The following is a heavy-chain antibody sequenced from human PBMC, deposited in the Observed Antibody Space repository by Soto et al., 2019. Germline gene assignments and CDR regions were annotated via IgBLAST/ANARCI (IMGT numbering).Heavy chain of an antibody. CDR3: AMVDVYVTPSPQDV. Sequence: QVQLVQSRAEVKNPGASVKVSCKASGYSFTRYGIAWARQAPGQGLEWMGWINTYNGNTNYAQNLQGRVTLTTDTPTSTAYMEATSLRSYDTAIFYCAMVDVYVTPSPQDVWGQGTTVIVSS. V-gene: IGHV1-18*01. J-gene: IGHJ6*02. CDR2: INTYNGNT. CDR1: GYSFTRYG. D-gene: IGHD3-16*01.